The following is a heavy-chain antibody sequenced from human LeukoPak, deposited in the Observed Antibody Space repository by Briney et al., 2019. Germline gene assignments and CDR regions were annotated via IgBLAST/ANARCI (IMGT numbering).Heavy chain of an antibody. J-gene: IGHJ6*03. CDR2: IIPIFGTA. Sequence: SVKVSCKASGGTFSSYAISWVRQAPGQGLVWMGGIIPIFGTANYAQKFQGRVTITTDESTSTAYMELSSLRSEDTAVYYCARDPYYYGSGSYYYYYYMDVWGKGTTVTVSS. V-gene: IGHV1-69*05. CDR3: ARDPYYYGSGSYYYYYYMDV. CDR1: GGTFSSYA. D-gene: IGHD3-10*01.